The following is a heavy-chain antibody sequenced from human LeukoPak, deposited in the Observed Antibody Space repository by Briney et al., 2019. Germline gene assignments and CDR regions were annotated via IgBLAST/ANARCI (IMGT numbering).Heavy chain of an antibody. J-gene: IGHJ4*02. CDR2: INHSGST. D-gene: IGHD6-13*01. CDR3: ARGAAVVDY. Sequence: SETLSLTCAVYGGSFSGYYWSWIRQPPGKGLEWIGEINHSGSTNYNPSLKSRVTISVDTSKNQFSLKLSSATAADTAVYYCARGAAVVDYWGQGTLVTVSS. CDR1: GGSFSGYY. V-gene: IGHV4-34*01.